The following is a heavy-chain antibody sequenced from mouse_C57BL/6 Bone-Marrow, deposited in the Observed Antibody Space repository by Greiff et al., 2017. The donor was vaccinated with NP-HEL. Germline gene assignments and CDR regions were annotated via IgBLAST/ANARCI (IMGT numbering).Heavy chain of an antibody. D-gene: IGHD1-1*02. V-gene: IGHV14-4*01. J-gene: IGHJ3*01. Sequence: EVQLQESGAELVRPGASVKLSCTASGFNIKDDYMHWVKQRPEQGLEWIGGIDPENGDTEYASKFQSKATITADTSSNTAYLQLSSLTSEDTAVYYCTSLLSLFAYWGQGTLVTVSA. CDR1: GFNIKDDY. CDR2: IDPENGDT. CDR3: TSLLSLFAY.